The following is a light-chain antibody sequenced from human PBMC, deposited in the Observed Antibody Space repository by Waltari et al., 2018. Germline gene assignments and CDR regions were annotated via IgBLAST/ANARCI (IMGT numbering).Light chain of an antibody. Sequence: ENVLTQSPGTLSLSPGERATLSCRASQSVINNCLAWYQQRPGQAPRLLIYGVSSRATGIPDRFSGSGSGTDFTLTINRLEPEDFAVYYCQQHSSWPLTFGGGTKVEIK. CDR3: QQHSSWPLT. CDR2: GVS. CDR1: QSVINNC. V-gene: IGKV3-20*01. J-gene: IGKJ4*01.